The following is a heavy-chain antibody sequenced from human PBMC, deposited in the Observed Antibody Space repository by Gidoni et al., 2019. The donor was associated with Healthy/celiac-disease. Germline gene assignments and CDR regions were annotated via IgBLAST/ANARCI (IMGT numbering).Heavy chain of an antibody. CDR3: AKGKQVVPFGGMDV. D-gene: IGHD2-2*01. CDR2: ISWNSGSI. CDR1: GFTFDDYA. Sequence: EVQLVESGGGLVQPGRSLRLSCAASGFTFDDYAMHWVRQAPGKGLEWVSGISWNSGSIGYADSVKGRFTISRDNAKNSLYLQMNSLRAEDTALYYCAKGKQVVPFGGMDVWGQGTTVTVSS. J-gene: IGHJ6*02. V-gene: IGHV3-9*01.